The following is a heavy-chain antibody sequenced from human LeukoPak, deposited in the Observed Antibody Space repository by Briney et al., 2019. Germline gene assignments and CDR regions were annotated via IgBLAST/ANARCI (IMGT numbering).Heavy chain of an antibody. CDR2: IYTSGST. J-gene: IGHJ3*02. D-gene: IGHD5-18*01. Sequence: SETLSLTCTVSGGSLSSYYWSWIRQPAGKGLEWIGRIYTSGSTNYNPSLKSRVTMSVDTSKNQFSLKLSSVTAADTAVYYCARDLSYGHNDAFDIWGQGTMVTVSS. CDR1: GGSLSSYY. CDR3: ARDLSYGHNDAFDI. V-gene: IGHV4-4*07.